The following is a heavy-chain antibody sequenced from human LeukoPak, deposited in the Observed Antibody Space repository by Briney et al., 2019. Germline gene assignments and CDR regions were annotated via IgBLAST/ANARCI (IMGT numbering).Heavy chain of an antibody. CDR3: ASSVVAGTDY. V-gene: IGHV3-21*01. Sequence: GGSLRLSCAASGFTFSSYWMNWARQAPGKGLEWVSSISSSSSYIYYADSVKGRFTISRDNAKNSLYLQMNSLRAEDTAVYYCASSVVAGTDYWGQGTLVTVSS. D-gene: IGHD2-15*01. J-gene: IGHJ4*02. CDR1: GFTFSSYW. CDR2: ISSSSSYI.